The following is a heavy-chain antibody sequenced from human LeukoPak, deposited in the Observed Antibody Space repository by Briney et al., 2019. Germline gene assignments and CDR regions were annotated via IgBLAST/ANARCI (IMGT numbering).Heavy chain of an antibody. CDR3: ARDYYGSGSLYY. V-gene: IGHV4-39*07. Sequence: PSETLSLTCSVSGGSISSSSYYWGWIRQPPGKGLEWIGSIYYSGSTYYNPSLKSRVTISVDTSKNQFSLKLSPVTAADTAVYYCARDYYGSGSLYYWGQGTLVTVSS. D-gene: IGHD3-10*01. J-gene: IGHJ4*02. CDR1: GGSISSSSYY. CDR2: IYYSGST.